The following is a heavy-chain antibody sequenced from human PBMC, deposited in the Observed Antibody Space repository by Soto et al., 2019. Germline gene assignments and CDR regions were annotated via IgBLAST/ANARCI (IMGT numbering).Heavy chain of an antibody. CDR3: ARDSDGSSWYWVRWFDP. Sequence: ASVKVSCKASGGTFSSYAISWVRQAPGQGPEWMGGIIPIFGTANYAQKFQGRVTITADESTSTAYMELSSLRSEDTAVYYCARDSDGSSWYWVRWFDPWGQGTLVTVSS. V-gene: IGHV1-69*13. CDR2: IIPIFGTA. CDR1: GGTFSSYA. D-gene: IGHD6-13*01. J-gene: IGHJ5*02.